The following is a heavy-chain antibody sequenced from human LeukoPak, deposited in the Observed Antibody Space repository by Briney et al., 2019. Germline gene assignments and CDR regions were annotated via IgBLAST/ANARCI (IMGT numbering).Heavy chain of an antibody. CDR2: ISYDGGNK. D-gene: IGHD3-10*01. CDR1: GFTFSTNA. CDR3: AKGSRSLRFGEAGDY. V-gene: IGHV3-30*18. Sequence: GGSLRLSCAASGFTFSTNAMHWVRQAPGKGLEWVAVISYDGGNKYYADSVKGRFTISRDNSKNALYLQMNSLRAEDTAVYYCAKGSRSLRFGEAGDYWGQGTLVTVSS. J-gene: IGHJ4*02.